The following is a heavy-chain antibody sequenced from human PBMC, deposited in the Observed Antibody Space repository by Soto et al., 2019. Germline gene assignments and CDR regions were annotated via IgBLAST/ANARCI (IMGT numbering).Heavy chain of an antibody. Sequence: ASVKVSCKASGYTFTSYGISWVRQAPGQGLEWMGWISAYNGNTNYAQKLQGRVTMTTDTSTSTAYMELRSLRSDDTAVYYCARVYLGPVWAMGAFDIWGQGTIVTVSS. CDR1: GYTFTSYG. V-gene: IGHV1-18*01. J-gene: IGHJ3*02. CDR2: ISAYNGNT. CDR3: ARVYLGPVWAMGAFDI. D-gene: IGHD3-16*01.